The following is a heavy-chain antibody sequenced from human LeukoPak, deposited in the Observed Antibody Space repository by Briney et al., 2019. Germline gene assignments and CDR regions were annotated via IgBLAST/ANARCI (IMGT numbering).Heavy chain of an antibody. Sequence: GKSLRLSCAASGFTFSSHGMHWVRQVPGKGLEWVATIWFDGSNKYYADSVKGRFTISRDNSKNTLYLQMNSLRAEDTAVYCCARISGSYSDYWGQGTLVTVSS. V-gene: IGHV3-33*01. CDR3: ARISGSYSDY. D-gene: IGHD3-10*01. J-gene: IGHJ4*02. CDR2: IWFDGSNK. CDR1: GFTFSSHG.